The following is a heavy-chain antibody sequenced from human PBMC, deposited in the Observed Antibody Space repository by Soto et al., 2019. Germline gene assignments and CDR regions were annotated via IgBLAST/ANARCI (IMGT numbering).Heavy chain of an antibody. CDR2: IYYSGST. CDR3: ARDLLTFGAFDI. Sequence: QVQLQESGPGLVKTSQTLSLTCTVSGGSISSGGYYWSWIRQHPGKGLEWIGYIYYSGSTYYNPSLKSRVTISVDTSENQFSLKLSSVTAADTAVYYCARDLLTFGAFDIWGQGTMVTVSS. J-gene: IGHJ3*02. CDR1: GGSISSGGYY. D-gene: IGHD3-16*01. V-gene: IGHV4-31*03.